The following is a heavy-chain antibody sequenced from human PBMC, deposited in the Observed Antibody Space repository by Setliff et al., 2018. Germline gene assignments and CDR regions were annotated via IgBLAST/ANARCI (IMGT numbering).Heavy chain of an antibody. D-gene: IGHD3-10*01. CDR1: GFSFTDFW. Sequence: GESLKISCKGSGFSFTDFWIGWVRQMPGKGLEWMGLIYAGDSDTRYNPSFQGRVTMPADKSINTAYLQWSSLKASDTAIYYCARQKSTGSGNNWFDPWGQGTLVSVSS. CDR2: IYAGDSDT. J-gene: IGHJ5*02. CDR3: ARQKSTGSGNNWFDP. V-gene: IGHV5-51*01.